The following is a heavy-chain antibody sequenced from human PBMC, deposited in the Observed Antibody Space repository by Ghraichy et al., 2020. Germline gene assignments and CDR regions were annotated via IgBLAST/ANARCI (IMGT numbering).Heavy chain of an antibody. J-gene: IGHJ6*02. D-gene: IGHD3-3*01. CDR3: ARSDQTYDFWSGYYSSYYYYYYGMDV. CDR1: GFTFSSYW. V-gene: IGHV3-7*01. CDR2: IKQDGSEK. Sequence: GESLNISCAASGFTFSSYWMSWVRQAPGKGLEWVANIKQDGSEKYYVDSVKGRFTISRDNAKNSLYLQMNSLRAEDTAVYYCARSDQTYDFWSGYYSSYYYYYYGMDVWGQGTTVTVSS.